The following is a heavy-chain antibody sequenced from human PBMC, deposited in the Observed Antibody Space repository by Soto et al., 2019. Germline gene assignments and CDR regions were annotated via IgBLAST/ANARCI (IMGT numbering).Heavy chain of an antibody. V-gene: IGHV4-30-4*01. CDR1: GSSISSGDYY. CDR3: ASTIPYYYYGMDV. D-gene: IGHD3-10*01. J-gene: IGHJ6*02. CDR2: IYYSGST. Sequence: KTSETLSLTCTVSGSSISSGDYYWSWIRQPPGKGLEWIGYIYYSGSTYYNPSLKSRVTISVDTSKNQFSLKLSSVTAADTAVYYCASTIPYYYYGMDVWGQGTTVTVSS.